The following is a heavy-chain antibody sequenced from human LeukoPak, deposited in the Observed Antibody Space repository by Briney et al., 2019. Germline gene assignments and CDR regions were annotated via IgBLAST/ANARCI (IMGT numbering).Heavy chain of an antibody. J-gene: IGHJ4*02. D-gene: IGHD3-16*01. V-gene: IGHV4-38-2*02. Sequence: SETLSLTCTVSGYSISSGYYWGWIRQPPGQGLEWIGSIYYSGSTYYNPSLKSRVTISVDTSKNQFSLKLSSVTAADTAVYYCARNIQDYVWGSYLIDYWGQGTLVTVS. CDR2: IYYSGST. CDR3: ARNIQDYVWGSYLIDY. CDR1: GYSISSGYY.